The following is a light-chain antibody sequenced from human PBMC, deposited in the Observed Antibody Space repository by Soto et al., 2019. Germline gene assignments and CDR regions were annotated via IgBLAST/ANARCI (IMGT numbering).Light chain of an antibody. V-gene: IGLV2-14*03. CDR3: SSNTNTGVLYL. CDR2: DVS. J-gene: IGLJ1*01. Sequence: QSALTQPASVTGSPGQSITISCTGTSSDVGAYNYVSWYQQHPGKAPKLIIYDVSVRPSGVSNRFSGSKSGNTASLTISGLQAEDEADYYCSSNTNTGVLYLFGTGTKVTVL. CDR1: SSDVGAYNY.